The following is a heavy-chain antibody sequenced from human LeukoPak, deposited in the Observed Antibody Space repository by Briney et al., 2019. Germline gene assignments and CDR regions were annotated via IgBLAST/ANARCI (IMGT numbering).Heavy chain of an antibody. D-gene: IGHD3-22*01. CDR3: ARLRGYDSSGYYSTYFDY. CDR2: IYTMGST. J-gene: IGHJ4*02. Sequence: NPSETLSLTCTVSGGSISSYYWSWIRQPPGKGLEWIGHIYTMGSTNYNPSLQSRVTISVDTSKNQFSLKLSSVTAADTAVYYCARLRGYDSSGYYSTYFDYWGQGTLVTVSS. CDR1: GGSISSYY. V-gene: IGHV4-4*09.